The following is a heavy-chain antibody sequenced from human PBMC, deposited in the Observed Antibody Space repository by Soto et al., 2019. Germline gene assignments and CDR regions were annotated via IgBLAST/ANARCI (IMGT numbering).Heavy chain of an antibody. CDR1: GGTFSSYA. D-gene: IGHD3-22*01. J-gene: IGHJ6*02. CDR2: IIPISGTA. V-gene: IGHV1-69*12. CDR3: ARNTRIYHFYSMDV. Sequence: QVQLVQSGAEVKRPGSSVKVSCKASGGTFSSYAINWVRQAPGQGLEWMGGIIPISGTADYAQKFHGRITSTADGSTTTAYMALSSLRSEDTAVYYCARNTRIYHFYSMDVWGQGTTVIVSS.